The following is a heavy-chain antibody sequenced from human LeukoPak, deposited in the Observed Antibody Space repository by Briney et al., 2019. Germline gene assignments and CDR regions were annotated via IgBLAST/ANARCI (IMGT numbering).Heavy chain of an antibody. Sequence: GGSLRLSCAASGFTFSSYEMNWVRQAPGKGLEWVSYISSSGSTKYYADSVKGRLTISRENAKNSLYLQMNSLRAEDTAVYYCARGGPYGMDVWGQGTTVTVSS. CDR2: ISSSGSTK. CDR3: ARGGPYGMDV. CDR1: GFTFSSYE. V-gene: IGHV3-48*03. J-gene: IGHJ6*02.